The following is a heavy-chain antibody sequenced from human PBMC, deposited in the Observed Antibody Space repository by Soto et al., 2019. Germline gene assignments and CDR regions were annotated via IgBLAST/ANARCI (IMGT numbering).Heavy chain of an antibody. J-gene: IGHJ6*02. CDR2: ISNDGSNK. D-gene: IGHD3-3*01. CDR3: AREEANNNLGYYFYFPMDI. CDR1: GFTFRSYP. Sequence: PXGALRLSCAASGFTFRSYPMDWVRQAPGKGLEWVASISNDGSNKDDADSVRGRFTIFRDNSENTLYLQMNSLRPEDTAVYYCAREEANNNLGYYFYFPMDIWGQGTTVTVSS. V-gene: IGHV3-30*04.